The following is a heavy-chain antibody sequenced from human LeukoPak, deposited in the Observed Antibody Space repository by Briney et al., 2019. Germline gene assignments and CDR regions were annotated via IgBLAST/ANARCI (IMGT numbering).Heavy chain of an antibody. CDR2: ISGSGGST. Sequence: GGSLRLSCAASGFTFSSKAMSWVRQAPGKGLEGVSAISGSGGSTYYADSVKGRFTISRDNSKNTLYLQMNSLRAEDTAVYYCAKDRYRVLYYFDYWGQGTLVTVSS. J-gene: IGHJ4*02. CDR1: GFTFSSKA. V-gene: IGHV3-23*01. CDR3: AKDRYRVLYYFDY. D-gene: IGHD1-1*01.